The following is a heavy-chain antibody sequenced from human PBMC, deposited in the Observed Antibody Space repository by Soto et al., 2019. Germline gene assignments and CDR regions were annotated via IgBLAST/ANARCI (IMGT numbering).Heavy chain of an antibody. CDR3: AHTEVDIVLVPFDY. Sequence: QITLKESGPPLVKPTQTLTLTCTFSGFSLSTSGVGVGWIRQPPGKALEWLALIYWDDDKRYSPSLKSRLTITKDTSKNQVVLTMTNMDPVDTATYYCAHTEVDIVLVPFDYWGQGTLVTVSS. J-gene: IGHJ4*02. CDR1: GFSLSTSGVG. V-gene: IGHV2-5*02. D-gene: IGHD2-2*01. CDR2: IYWDDDK.